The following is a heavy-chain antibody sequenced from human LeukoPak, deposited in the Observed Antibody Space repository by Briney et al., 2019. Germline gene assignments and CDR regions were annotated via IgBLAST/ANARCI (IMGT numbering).Heavy chain of an antibody. V-gene: IGHV3-30*03. D-gene: IGHD6-13*01. CDR3: ARARSGESSSWYYFDY. J-gene: IGHJ4*02. CDR1: GFTFSSYS. Sequence: PGGSLSLSCAASGFTFSSYSMNWVRQAPGKGLEWVAVISYDGSNKYYADSVKGRFTISRDNSKNTLYLQMNSLRAEDTAVYYCARARSGESSSWYYFDYWGQGTLVTVSS. CDR2: ISYDGSNK.